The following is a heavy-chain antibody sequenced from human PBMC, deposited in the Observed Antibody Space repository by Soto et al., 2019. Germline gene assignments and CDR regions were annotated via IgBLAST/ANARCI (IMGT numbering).Heavy chain of an antibody. V-gene: IGHV4-4*02. D-gene: IGHD6-13*01. CDR3: ARAVAAADDGEDYYYGMDV. J-gene: IGHJ6*02. CDR2: IYHSGST. CDR1: GGSISSSNW. Sequence: SETLSLTCAVSGGSISSSNWWSWVRQPPGKGLEWIGEIYHSGSTNYNPSLKSRVTISVDKSKNQFSLKLSSVTAADTAVYYCARAVAAADDGEDYYYGMDVWGQGTTVTVSS.